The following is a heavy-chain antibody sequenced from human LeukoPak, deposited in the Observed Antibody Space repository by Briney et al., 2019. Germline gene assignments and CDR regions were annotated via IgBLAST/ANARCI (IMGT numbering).Heavy chain of an antibody. Sequence: AAATVTFKTSGYTFTNFDYNGVRQPSGHGREGMGWINYNSDNTRNAHKLQGRVTITRNTSISTAYMELSSLRSEDTAVYYCARAPSWNYNRYYYYYVDVWGRGTTVTVSS. V-gene: IGHV1-8*03. CDR1: GYTFTNFD. CDR2: INYNSDNT. D-gene: IGHD1-7*01. CDR3: ARAPSWNYNRYYYYYVDV. J-gene: IGHJ6*03.